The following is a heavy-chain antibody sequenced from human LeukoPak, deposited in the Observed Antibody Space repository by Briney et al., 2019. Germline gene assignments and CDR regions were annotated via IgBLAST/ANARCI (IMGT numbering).Heavy chain of an antibody. Sequence: SVKVSCKASGGTFSSCAISWVRQAAGQGLEWMGGIIPIFGTANYAQKFQGRVTITADESTSTAYMELSSLRSEDTAVYYCARDGDPYCGGDCYSNFDYWGQGTLVTVSS. D-gene: IGHD2-21*02. V-gene: IGHV1-69*13. J-gene: IGHJ4*02. CDR3: ARDGDPYCGGDCYSNFDY. CDR1: GGTFSSCA. CDR2: IIPIFGTA.